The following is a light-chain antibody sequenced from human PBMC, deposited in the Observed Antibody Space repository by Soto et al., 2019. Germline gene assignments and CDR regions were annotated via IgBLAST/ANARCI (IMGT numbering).Light chain of an antibody. CDR2: GNN. Sequence: QSVLTQPPSASGTPGQRVTISCSGSTSNIGSNYVYWCQQFPGMAPKLLIFGNNQRPSGVPDRFSGSKSGTSASLAISGLRSEDEADYYCAAWDDSLSGVVFGGGTKLTVL. CDR1: TSNIGSNY. J-gene: IGLJ2*01. V-gene: IGLV1-47*01. CDR3: AAWDDSLSGVV.